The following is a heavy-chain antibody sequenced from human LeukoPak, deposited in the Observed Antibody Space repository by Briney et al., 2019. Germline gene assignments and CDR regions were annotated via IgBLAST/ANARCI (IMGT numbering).Heavy chain of an antibody. CDR3: ARAKAYDYVWGSYRSCFDY. V-gene: IGHV4-34*01. CDR1: GGSFSGYY. Sequence: SETLSLTCAVYGGSFSGYYWSWIRQPPGKGLEWIGEINHSGSTNHNPSLKSRVTISVDTSKNQFSLKLSSVTAADTAVYYCARAKAYDYVWGSYRSCFDYWGQGTLVTVSS. CDR2: INHSGST. J-gene: IGHJ4*02. D-gene: IGHD3-16*02.